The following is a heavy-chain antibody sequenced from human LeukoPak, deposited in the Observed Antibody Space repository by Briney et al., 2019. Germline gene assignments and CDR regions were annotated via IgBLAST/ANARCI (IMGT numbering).Heavy chain of an antibody. V-gene: IGHV3-48*01. CDR2: ISISTSTI. CDR3: AKDHTDRGY. Sequence: PGGSLRLSCAASGFTFSSYSMNWVRQAPGKGLEWVSYISISTSTIYYADSVKGRFTISRDNSKNTLYLQMNSLRAEDTAVYYCAKDHTDRGYWGQGTLVTVSS. J-gene: IGHJ4*02. CDR1: GFTFSSYS. D-gene: IGHD2-15*01.